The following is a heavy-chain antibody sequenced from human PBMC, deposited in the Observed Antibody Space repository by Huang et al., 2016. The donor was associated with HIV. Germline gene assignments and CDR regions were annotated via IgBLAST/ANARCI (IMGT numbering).Heavy chain of an antibody. Sequence: QEQLVQSGAEVKKPGASVTVSCKASGYTFSFHDVHWVRPVSGQGLEWMGGSRPRSVKTGCGRNCQGIVTMPTKTSVTTAYMELGSLRTEDTAVYFCARGPLHRAIMNWGEGFDDGWRTGFDPWGQGTLVIVTS. CDR3: ARGPLHRAIMNWGEGFDDGWRTGFDP. CDR1: GYTFSFHD. CDR2: SRPRSVKT. D-gene: IGHD7-27*01. J-gene: IGHJ5*02. V-gene: IGHV1-8*01.